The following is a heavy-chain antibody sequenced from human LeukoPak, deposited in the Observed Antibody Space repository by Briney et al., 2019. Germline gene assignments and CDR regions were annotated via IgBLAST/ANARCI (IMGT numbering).Heavy chain of an antibody. D-gene: IGHD3-16*01. CDR3: AKIMGNFYYYSMDV. CDR2: ISGSGGTT. Sequence: PGGSLRLSCAASGFTFTSYAMSWVRHAPGKGLDWVSGISGSGGTTHYADSVKGRFTISRDNPKNTLSLHMNSLRAEDTALYYCAKIMGNFYYYSMDVWGQGTTVTVPS. V-gene: IGHV3-23*01. CDR1: GFTFTSYA. J-gene: IGHJ6*02.